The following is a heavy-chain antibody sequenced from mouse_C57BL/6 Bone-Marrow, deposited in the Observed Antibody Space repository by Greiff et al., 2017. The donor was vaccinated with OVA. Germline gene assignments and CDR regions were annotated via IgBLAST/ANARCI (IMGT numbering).Heavy chain of an antibody. CDR3: TPSLLPGYFDV. J-gene: IGHJ1*03. D-gene: IGHD1-1*01. V-gene: IGHV6-6*01. CDR1: GFTFSDAW. Sequence: EVQGVESGGGLVQPGGSMKLSCAASGFTFSDAWMDWVRQSPEKGLEWVAEIRNKANNHATYYAESVKGRFTISRDDSKSSVYLQMNSLRAEDTGIYYCTPSLLPGYFDVWGTGTTVTVSS. CDR2: IRNKANNHAT.